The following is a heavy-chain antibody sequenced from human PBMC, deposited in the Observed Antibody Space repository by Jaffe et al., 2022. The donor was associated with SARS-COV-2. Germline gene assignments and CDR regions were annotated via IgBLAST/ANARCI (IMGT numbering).Heavy chain of an antibody. J-gene: IGHJ4*02. CDR1: GGSISSGDYY. Sequence: QVQLQESGPGLVKPSQTLSLTCTVSGGSISSGDYYWSWIRQPPGKGLEWIGYIYYSGSTYYNPSLKSRVTISVDTSKNQFSLKLSSVTAADTAVYYCASASEMATFIGALDYWGQGTLVTVSS. CDR2: IYYSGST. CDR3: ASASEMATFIGALDY. V-gene: IGHV4-30-4*01. D-gene: IGHD5-12*01.